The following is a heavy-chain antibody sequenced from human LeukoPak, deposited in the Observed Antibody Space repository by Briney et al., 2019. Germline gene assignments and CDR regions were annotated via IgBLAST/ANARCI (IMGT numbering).Heavy chain of an antibody. CDR3: AKVSDDILTGYYYYYHMDV. CDR2: ISGSDATT. Sequence: GGSLRLSCAASGFTFSSYSMNWVRQAPGKGLEWVSAISGSDATTFYADSVKGRFTISRDNSKNTLYLQMNSLRAEDTAVYYCAKVSDDILTGYYYYYHMDVWGKGTTVTISS. D-gene: IGHD3-9*01. CDR1: GFTFSSYS. J-gene: IGHJ6*03. V-gene: IGHV3-23*01.